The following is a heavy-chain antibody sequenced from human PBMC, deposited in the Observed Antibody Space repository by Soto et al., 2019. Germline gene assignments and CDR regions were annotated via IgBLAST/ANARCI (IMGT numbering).Heavy chain of an antibody. CDR2: MNPNSGNT. CDR3: ATLGMVVAATPDY. D-gene: IGHD2-15*01. V-gene: IGHV1-8*01. J-gene: IGHJ4*02. CDR1: GYTFTSYD. Sequence: ASVKVSCKASGYTFTSYDITWVLQATGQGLEWMGWMNPNSGNTGYAQKFQGRVTMTRNTSISTAYMELSSLRSEDTAVYYCATLGMVVAATPDYWGQGTLVTVSS.